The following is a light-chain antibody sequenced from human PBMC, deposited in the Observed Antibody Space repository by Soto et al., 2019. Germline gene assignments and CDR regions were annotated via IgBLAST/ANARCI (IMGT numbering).Light chain of an antibody. J-gene: IGKJ1*01. Sequence: DIVLTQSPATLSLSPGERATLSCRASQSVGTYLVWYQQKPGQAPRLLIYDASNRATGIPARFSGSGSGTEFTLTISSLQSEDFAVYYCQQYNNWPWTFGQGTKVEIK. CDR1: QSVGTY. V-gene: IGKV3-11*01. CDR2: DAS. CDR3: QQYNNWPWT.